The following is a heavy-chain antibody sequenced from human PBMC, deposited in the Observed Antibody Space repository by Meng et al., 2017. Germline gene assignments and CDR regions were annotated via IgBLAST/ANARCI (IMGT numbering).Heavy chain of an antibody. Sequence: EGRRVGGGGGCVQAGWSLRLSWAASGFTVSSYAMSWVRQAAGKGLEWVLAISGSGGSTYDADSVKGRFTISRDNSKNTLYLQMNSLRAEDTAVYYCAKVWGSGYWGQGTLVTVSS. V-gene: IGHV3-23*04. CDR3: AKVWGSGY. CDR2: ISGSGGST. CDR1: GFTVSSYA. J-gene: IGHJ4*02. D-gene: IGHD7-27*01.